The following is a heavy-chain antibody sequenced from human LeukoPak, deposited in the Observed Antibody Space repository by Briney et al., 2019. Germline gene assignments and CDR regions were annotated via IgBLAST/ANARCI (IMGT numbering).Heavy chain of an antibody. Sequence: LRLSCAASGFTFSSYWMNWVRQAPGKGLEWIGYIYYSGSTYYNPSLKSRLTISLDTSSNQFSLKLNSVTAADTAVYYCARGPVRDYSNYWGQGTLVTVSS. CDR2: IYYSGST. CDR3: ARGPVRDYSNY. D-gene: IGHD4-11*01. J-gene: IGHJ4*02. CDR1: GFTFSSYW. V-gene: IGHV4-31*02.